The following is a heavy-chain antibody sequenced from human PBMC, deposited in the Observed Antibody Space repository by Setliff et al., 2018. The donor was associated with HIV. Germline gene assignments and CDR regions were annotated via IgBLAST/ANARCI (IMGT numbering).Heavy chain of an antibody. Sequence: GGSLRLSCAASGFSLDDYSMNWVRQAPGKGLEWVSCISSGGSFIYYADSVKGRFTISGDNAKNSLYLQMNSLRAEDTAVYYCARDTPPIYWGQGTLVTVSS. V-gene: IGHV3-21*01. CDR2: ISSGGSFI. CDR3: ARDTPPIY. J-gene: IGHJ4*02. CDR1: GFSLDDYS.